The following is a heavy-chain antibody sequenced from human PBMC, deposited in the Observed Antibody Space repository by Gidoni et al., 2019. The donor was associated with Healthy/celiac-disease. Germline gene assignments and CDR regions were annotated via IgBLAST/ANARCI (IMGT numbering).Heavy chain of an antibody. CDR3: ARRSPGTDFDY. J-gene: IGHJ4*02. V-gene: IGHV4-39*01. CDR2: IYYSGST. CDR1: GGSISSSSYY. Sequence: QLQLQESGPGLVKPSATLSLTCTVSGGSISSSSYYWGWIRQPPGKGLEWIGSIYYSGSTYYNPSLKSRVTISVDTSKNQFSLKLSSVTAADTAVYYCARRSPGTDFDYWGQGTLVTVSS.